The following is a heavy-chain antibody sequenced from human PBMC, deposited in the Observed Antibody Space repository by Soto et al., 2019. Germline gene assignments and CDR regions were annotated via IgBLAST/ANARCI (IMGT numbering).Heavy chain of an antibody. V-gene: IGHV1-69*12. J-gene: IGHJ4*02. CDR1: GGTFSSYA. CDR2: IVPIVGTT. D-gene: IGHD5-12*01. Sequence: QVQLVQSGAEVRQPASSVKVSCKTSGGTFSSYAISWVRQAPGQGLEWMGGIVPIVGTTTYAQKVQGRVTITADEATSTAYMQLSRLRSDDPAVYYCVRVVAIPGYPDHWGQGTLVTVSS. CDR3: VRVVAIPGYPDH.